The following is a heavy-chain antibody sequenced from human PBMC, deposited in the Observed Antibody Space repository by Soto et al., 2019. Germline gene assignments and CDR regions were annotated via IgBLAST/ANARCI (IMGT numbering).Heavy chain of an antibody. CDR1: GGSISGGGDC. D-gene: IGHD1-1*01. Sequence: SETLSLTCAVAGGSISGGGDCWSWIRQPPGKGLEWIGYIYHSGSTNYNPSLKSRVTISVDRSKNQFSLKLSSVTAADTAVYYCTRMVESPGTTTPFNYWGQGTLVTVSS. CDR3: TRMVESPGTTTPFNY. V-gene: IGHV4-30-2*01. J-gene: IGHJ4*02. CDR2: IYHSGST.